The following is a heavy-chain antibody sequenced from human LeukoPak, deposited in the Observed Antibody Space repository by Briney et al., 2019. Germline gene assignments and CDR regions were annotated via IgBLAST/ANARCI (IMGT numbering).Heavy chain of an antibody. V-gene: IGHV3-7*01. CDR3: ARDRSSWRPSSEFDY. J-gene: IGHJ4*02. Sequence: GGSLRLSCVGSGFTFSHYWMSWVRQAPGKGLEWVANIKQEGSERYYVDSVKGRFTISRDNSKNSLYLQMNSLRAEDTAVYYCARDRSSWRPSSEFDYWGQGTLVTVSS. CDR2: IKQEGSER. D-gene: IGHD6-13*01. CDR1: GFTFSHYW.